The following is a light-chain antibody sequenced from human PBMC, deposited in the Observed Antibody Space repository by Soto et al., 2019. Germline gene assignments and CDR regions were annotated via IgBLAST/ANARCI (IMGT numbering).Light chain of an antibody. V-gene: IGKV1-5*03. J-gene: IGKJ1*01. CDR3: QHYNSYSEA. Sequence: DIQMTKSPSTLSGSVGDRVTITCRASHTISSWLAWYHQKPGKAHKLLIYKASTLKSGVPSRFSGSGSGTEFTLTISSLQPDDFATYYCQHYNSYSEAFGQGTKVDIK. CDR2: KAS. CDR1: HTISSW.